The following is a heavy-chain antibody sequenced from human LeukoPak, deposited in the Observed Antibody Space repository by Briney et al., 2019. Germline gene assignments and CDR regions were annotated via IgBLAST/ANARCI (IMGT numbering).Heavy chain of an antibody. CDR3: ATLRLGQLSFDF. V-gene: IGHV1-69*13. CDR1: GGTFNNFG. Sequence: ASVTVSCKASGGTFNNFGINWVRQAPGQGLDWMGGVSPIFGAANYAQRFQGRITITADESTNTALMEMSSLRSEDTAVYYCATLRLGQLSFDFWGQGTLVTVSS. D-gene: IGHD3-16*02. J-gene: IGHJ4*02. CDR2: VSPIFGAA.